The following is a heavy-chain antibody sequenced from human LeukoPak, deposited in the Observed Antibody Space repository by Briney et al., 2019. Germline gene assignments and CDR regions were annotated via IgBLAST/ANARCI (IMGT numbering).Heavy chain of an antibody. CDR1: GVTFDDYG. CDR2: INWNGGST. CDR3: ASSLGGSYFEYYMDV. J-gene: IGHJ6*03. D-gene: IGHD1-26*01. V-gene: IGHV3-20*04. Sequence: GGTLRLSCAASGVTFDDYGMSWGRQAPGQGLEWVSGINWNGGSTGYADSVKGRFTISRDNAKNSLYLQMNSLRAEDTALYYCASSLGGSYFEYYMDVWGKGTTVTVSS.